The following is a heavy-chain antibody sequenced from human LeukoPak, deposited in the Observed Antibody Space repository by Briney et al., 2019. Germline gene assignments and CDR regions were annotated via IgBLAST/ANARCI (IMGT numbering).Heavy chain of an antibody. V-gene: IGHV1-46*01. J-gene: IGHJ4*02. Sequence: ASVKVSCRASGYTFSDHHMHWVRQAPGQGLEWMGKITPSDGSTTYTQKFQDRVTMTRDTSTSTVYMELNSLSSGDTALYYCARDAYGSDYWGQGTLVTVSS. D-gene: IGHD3-10*01. CDR2: ITPSDGST. CDR3: ARDAYGSDY. CDR1: GYTFSDHH.